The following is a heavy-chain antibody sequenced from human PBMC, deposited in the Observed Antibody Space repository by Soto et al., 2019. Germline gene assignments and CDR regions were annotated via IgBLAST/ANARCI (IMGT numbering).Heavy chain of an antibody. D-gene: IGHD4-17*01. V-gene: IGHV3-33*01. CDR1: GFSISNYG. Sequence: QVRLVESGGGVVQPGTSLRLSCAASGFSISNYGMHWVRQAPGKGLEWMAAIWYDGSKEYYADSGKGRFTISRDNSKNVVWLQMNSLRDEDTATYYCSRYNEYEDYAPAFDIWGQGTMVSVSS. CDR2: IWYDGSKE. J-gene: IGHJ3*02. CDR3: SRYNEYEDYAPAFDI.